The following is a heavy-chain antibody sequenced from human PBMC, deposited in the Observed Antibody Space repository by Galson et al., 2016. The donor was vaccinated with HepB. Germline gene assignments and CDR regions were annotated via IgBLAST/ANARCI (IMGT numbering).Heavy chain of an antibody. V-gene: IGHV4-61*02. D-gene: IGHD5/OR15-5a*01. CDR3: ARDPGWSTEAFDI. CDR1: GGSISSGRYY. J-gene: IGHJ3*02. CDR2: IYTAGNT. Sequence: TLSLTCTVSGGSISSGRYYWSWIRQSAGKGLEWIGRIYTAGNTNYNPSLKSRVTISLDTSKNQFSLKLSSVTAADTAVYYCARDPGWSTEAFDIWGQGTMVTASS.